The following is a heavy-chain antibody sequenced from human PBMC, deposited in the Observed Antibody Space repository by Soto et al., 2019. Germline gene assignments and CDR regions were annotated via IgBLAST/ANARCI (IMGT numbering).Heavy chain of an antibody. CDR3: ARDGVGGTVFFSYFDY. J-gene: IGHJ4*02. Sequence: GGSLRLSCAVPGIIFTGYGMHWVRQAPGKGLEWVAIIRFDGSNIHYADSVKGRFTISRDNSKNTLYLQMNSLRAEDTAVYYCARDGVGGTVFFSYFDYWGQGALVTVSS. CDR1: GIIFTGYG. CDR2: IRFDGSNI. D-gene: IGHD1-26*01. V-gene: IGHV3-30*02.